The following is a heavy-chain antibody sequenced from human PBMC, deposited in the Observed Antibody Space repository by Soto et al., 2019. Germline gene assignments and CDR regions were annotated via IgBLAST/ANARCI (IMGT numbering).Heavy chain of an antibody. Sequence: GASVKVSCKASGGTFSSYAISWVRQAPGQGLEWMGGIIPIFGTANYAQKFQGRVTITADESTSTAYMELSSLRSEDTAVYYCARDKSKYSGYDYSAFDIWGQGTMVTVS. CDR3: ARDKSKYSGYDYSAFDI. CDR2: IIPIFGTA. D-gene: IGHD5-12*01. J-gene: IGHJ3*02. CDR1: GGTFSSYA. V-gene: IGHV1-69*13.